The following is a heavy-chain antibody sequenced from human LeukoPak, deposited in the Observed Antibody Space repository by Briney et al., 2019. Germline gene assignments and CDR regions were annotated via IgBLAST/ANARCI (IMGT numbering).Heavy chain of an antibody. CDR3: AKGQEMGTILPPFHY. V-gene: IGHV3-23*01. J-gene: IGHJ4*02. Sequence: GGSLRLSCAASGFTFGTYAMSWVRQAPGQGLEWVSALSGNGGTTFYADSVKGRFTISRDNSKYTLYLQLNSLRAADTAVYYCAKGQEMGTILPPFHYWGQGTLVTVSS. CDR2: LSGNGGTT. D-gene: IGHD5-24*01. CDR1: GFTFGTYA.